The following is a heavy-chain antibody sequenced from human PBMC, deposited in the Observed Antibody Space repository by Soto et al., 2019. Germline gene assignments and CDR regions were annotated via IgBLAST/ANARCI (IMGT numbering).Heavy chain of an antibody. CDR1: GAALSSGGYF. J-gene: IGHJ5*02. Sequence: SETLSLTCTVSGAALSSGGYFYTWVRQPPGKGLEWLGYIYYSEGTNYSPSLKSRVTISLDKSKSQFSLRLISVTAADTAVYYCTREQSDDNYFDPWGQGTLVTVSA. V-gene: IGHV4-61*08. CDR3: TREQSDDNYFDP. CDR2: IYYSEGT. D-gene: IGHD6-19*01.